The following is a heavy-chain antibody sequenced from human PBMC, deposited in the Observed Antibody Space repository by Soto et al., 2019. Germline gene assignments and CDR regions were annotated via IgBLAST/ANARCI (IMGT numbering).Heavy chain of an antibody. CDR2: IGRTNNT. CDR1: GFTFSNSA. Sequence: GGSLSLSCAASGFTFSNSAMTWVRQALGKGPEWVSSIGRTNNTHYADSVKGRFAISRDNSQNTLYLQMNSLTDEDTAVYFCAKVDAYSYRTDHWGQGTLVTVSS. CDR3: AKVDAYSYRTDH. D-gene: IGHD3-16*02. J-gene: IGHJ4*02. V-gene: IGHV3-23*01.